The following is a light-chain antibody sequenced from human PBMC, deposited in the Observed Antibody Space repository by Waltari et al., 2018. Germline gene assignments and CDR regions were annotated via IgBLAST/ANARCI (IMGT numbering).Light chain of an antibody. J-gene: IGLJ3*02. V-gene: IGLV1-40*01. CDR2: AFS. CDR1: RSNIGAGYD. Sequence: QSALTQPPSVSGAPGHSVTISCTGSRSNIGAGYDVHWYQQLPGAAPKLPIYAFSNRPSGVPDRFYGSKSGTSASLAINGLQAEDEAIYYCQSYDSSLSAVFGGGTKVTVL. CDR3: QSYDSSLSAV.